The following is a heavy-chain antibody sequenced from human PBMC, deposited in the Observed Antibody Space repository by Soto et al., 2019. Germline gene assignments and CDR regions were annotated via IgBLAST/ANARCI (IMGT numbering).Heavy chain of an antibody. D-gene: IGHD5-18*01. CDR1: GGSISSGGYY. V-gene: IGHV4-31*03. CDR2: IYYSGST. Sequence: QVQLQESGPGLVKPSQTLSLTCTVSGGSISSGGYYWRGIRQHPGKGLEWIGYIYYSGSTYYNPSLKSRVTISLYTSKNKFSLKLSSVTAADTAVYYCARSGYSYGPNPLLYWGQGTLGTVSS. J-gene: IGHJ4*02. CDR3: ARSGYSYGPNPLLY.